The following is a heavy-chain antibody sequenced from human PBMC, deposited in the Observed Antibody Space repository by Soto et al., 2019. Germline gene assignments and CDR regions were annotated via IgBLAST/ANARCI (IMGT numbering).Heavy chain of an antibody. CDR1: GFTFSSYA. Sequence: EEQLVESGGGLVQPGGSLRLSCAASGFTFSSYAMHWVRQAPGKGLEYVSAISSNGGSTYYANSVKGRFTISRDNSKNTLYLQMGSLRAEDMAVYYCASGMDVWGQGTTVTVSS. J-gene: IGHJ6*02. CDR2: ISSNGGST. V-gene: IGHV3-64*01. CDR3: ASGMDV.